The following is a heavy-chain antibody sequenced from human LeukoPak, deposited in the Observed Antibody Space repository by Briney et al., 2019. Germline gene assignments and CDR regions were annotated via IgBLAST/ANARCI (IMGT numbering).Heavy chain of an antibody. CDR3: ARIMGQFWSGYLYYYYYMDV. J-gene: IGHJ6*03. CDR1: GDSITGFY. CDR2: IHYSGST. V-gene: IGHV4-59*01. Sequence: PSETLSLTCTVSGDSITGFYWNWIRQPPGKGLEWIGYIHYSGSTNYNPSLKSRVTISVDTSKNQFSLKLSSVTAADTAVYYCARIMGQFWSGYLYYYYYMDVWGKRTTVTVSS. D-gene: IGHD3-3*01.